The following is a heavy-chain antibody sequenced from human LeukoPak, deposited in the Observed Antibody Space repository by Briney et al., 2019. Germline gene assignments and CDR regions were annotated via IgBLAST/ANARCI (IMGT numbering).Heavy chain of an antibody. Sequence: GGSLRLSCAASGFSFSSYWMTWVRQAPGKGLEWVSYISSSGSTIYYADSVKGRFTISRDNAKNSLYLQMNSLRAEDTAVYYCAKDLGELSFTQPFDYWGQGTLVTVSS. D-gene: IGHD3-16*02. CDR2: ISSSGSTI. CDR1: GFSFSSYW. V-gene: IGHV3-48*04. J-gene: IGHJ4*02. CDR3: AKDLGELSFTQPFDY.